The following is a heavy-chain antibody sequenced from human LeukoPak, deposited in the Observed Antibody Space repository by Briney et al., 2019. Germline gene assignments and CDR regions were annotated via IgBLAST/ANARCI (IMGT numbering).Heavy chain of an antibody. D-gene: IGHD5-12*01. J-gene: IGHJ4*02. CDR1: GFTFSSYA. CDR2: ISASGGST. CDR3: AKGLHGYDFDY. V-gene: IGHV3-23*01. Sequence: GGSLRLSCAASGFTFSSYAMSWVRQAPGKGLEWVSSISASGGSTYYADSVKGRFTISGDNSKNTLYLQLNSLRAEDTAVYYCAKGLHGYDFDYWGQGALVTVSS.